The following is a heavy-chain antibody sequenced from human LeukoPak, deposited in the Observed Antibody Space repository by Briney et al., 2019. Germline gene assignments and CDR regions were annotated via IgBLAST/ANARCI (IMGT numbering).Heavy chain of an antibody. CDR3: ASPITYSSYYGMDV. V-gene: IGHV3-21*01. CDR1: GFTFSSYS. J-gene: IGHJ6*02. Sequence: GGSLRLSCAASGFTFSSYSMNRVRQAPGKGLEWVSSISSSSSYIYYADSVKGRFTISRDNAKNSLYLQMNSLRAEDTAVYYCASPITYSSYYGMDVWGQGTTVTVSS. D-gene: IGHD6-13*01. CDR2: ISSSSSYI.